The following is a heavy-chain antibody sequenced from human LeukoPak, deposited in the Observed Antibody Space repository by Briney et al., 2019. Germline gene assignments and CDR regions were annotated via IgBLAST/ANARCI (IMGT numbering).Heavy chain of an antibody. Sequence: AGGSLRLSCAASGFTFSSYAMHWVRQAPGKGLEWVAVISYDGSNKYYADSVKGRFTISRDNAKNSLDLQMNSLRAEDTALYHCARDQTYDSSGNFDYWGQGTLVTVSS. CDR2: ISYDGSNK. J-gene: IGHJ4*02. CDR3: ARDQTYDSSGNFDY. CDR1: GFTFSSYA. D-gene: IGHD3-22*01. V-gene: IGHV3-30-3*01.